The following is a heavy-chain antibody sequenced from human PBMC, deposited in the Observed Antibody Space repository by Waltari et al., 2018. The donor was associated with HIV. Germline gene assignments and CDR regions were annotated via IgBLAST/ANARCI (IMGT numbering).Heavy chain of an antibody. CDR2: ISGLSEERR. V-gene: IGHV1-18*01. Sequence: QIHLVQSGAEVKKPGASVKVSCKASGYTFRDYGISWVRQAPGQGLEWMGWISGLSEERRNYAQKFQGRVTLSTDTSTTTAYMELRSLRFDDTAIYYCARGSLLRNWLDPWGQGTLVTVSS. CDR1: GYTFRDYG. J-gene: IGHJ5*02. D-gene: IGHD3-22*01. CDR3: ARGSLLRNWLDP.